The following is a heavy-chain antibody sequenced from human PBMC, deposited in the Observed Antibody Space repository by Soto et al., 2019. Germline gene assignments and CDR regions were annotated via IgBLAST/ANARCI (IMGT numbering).Heavy chain of an antibody. V-gene: IGHV4-39*01. CDR1: GSSMSSSSYY. Sequence: YESLSLTCTVSGSSMSSSSYYWGWIRQPPGMGLEWIGSIYYSGSTYYNPSLKSRVTISVDTSKNQFSLKLSSVTAADTAVYYCARHVYCGGDCYWFDSWGQGTLVTVS. D-gene: IGHD2-21*02. J-gene: IGHJ5*01. CDR3: ARHVYCGGDCYWFDS. CDR2: IYYSGST.